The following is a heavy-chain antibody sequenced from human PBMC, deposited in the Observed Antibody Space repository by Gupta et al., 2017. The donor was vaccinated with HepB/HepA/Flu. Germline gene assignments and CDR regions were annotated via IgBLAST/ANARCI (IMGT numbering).Heavy chain of an antibody. V-gene: IGHV3-53*01. Sequence: EVQLVQSGGVLIQPGGSLRHSCAASGFTVSSRYMTWVRQAPGKGLEWVSSIYNAGDTYYADSVKGRFTISRDNSKNTLYLQMNSLRVEDTAIYYCARDSYMAYWGQGTLVTVSS. CDR3: ARDSYMAY. D-gene: IGHD2-2*02. CDR2: IYNAGDT. J-gene: IGHJ4*02. CDR1: GFTVSSRY.